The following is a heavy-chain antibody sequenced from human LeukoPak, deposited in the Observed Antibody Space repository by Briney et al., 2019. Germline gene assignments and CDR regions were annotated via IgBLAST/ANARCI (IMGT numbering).Heavy chain of an antibody. CDR2: IYSGGTT. CDR3: ARARGVAAAVVDY. CDR1: GFTVSNNY. Sequence: GGSLRLSCAASGFTVSNNYMSWVRQAPGKGLGWVSLIYSGGTTYYADSVEGRFTISRDNSKNTLYLQMNSLRDEDTAVYYCARARGVAAAVVDYWGQGTLVTVSS. J-gene: IGHJ4*02. V-gene: IGHV3-66*01. D-gene: IGHD6-13*01.